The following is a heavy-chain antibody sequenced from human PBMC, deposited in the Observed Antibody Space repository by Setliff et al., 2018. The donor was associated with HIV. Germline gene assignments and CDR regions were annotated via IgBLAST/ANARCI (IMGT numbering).Heavy chain of an antibody. V-gene: IGHV4-34*01. D-gene: IGHD1-26*01. Sequence: LSLTCAVYGGSLGGYYWRWIRQPPGKGLEWIGDVSHTGSTNYNPSLKSRITISADTPKNQFSLKLISVTAADTAVYYCAREGTYSGTYWVRRVASFDIWGQGTMVTVSS. CDR1: GGSLGGYY. J-gene: IGHJ3*02. CDR3: AREGTYSGTYWVRRVASFDI. CDR2: VSHTGST.